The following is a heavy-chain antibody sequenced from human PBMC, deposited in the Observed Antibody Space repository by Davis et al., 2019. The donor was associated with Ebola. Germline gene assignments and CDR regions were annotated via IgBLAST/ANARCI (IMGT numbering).Heavy chain of an antibody. D-gene: IGHD3-22*01. V-gene: IGHV3-53*01. Sequence: GESLKISCAASGFTVSSNYMSWVRQAPGKGLEWVSVIYSGGSTYYADSVKGRFTISRDNSKNTLYLQMNSLRAEDTAVYYCARDANYYDSSGYEYWGQGTLVTVSS. CDR3: ARDANYYDSSGYEY. J-gene: IGHJ4*02. CDR1: GFTVSSNY. CDR2: IYSGGST.